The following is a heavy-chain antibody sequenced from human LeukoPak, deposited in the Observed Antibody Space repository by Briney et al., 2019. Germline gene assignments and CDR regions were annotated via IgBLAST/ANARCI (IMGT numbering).Heavy chain of an antibody. CDR1: GGSISSYY. CDR3: ARDPRATVTTSYYMDV. D-gene: IGHD4-11*01. CDR2: IYTSGST. J-gene: IGHJ6*03. Sequence: SETLSLTCTVSGGSISSYYWSWIRQPAGKGLEWIGRIYTSGSTNYNPSLKSRVTMSVDTSKNQFSLKLSSVTAADTAVYYCARDPRATVTTSYYMDVRGKGTTVTVSS. V-gene: IGHV4-4*07.